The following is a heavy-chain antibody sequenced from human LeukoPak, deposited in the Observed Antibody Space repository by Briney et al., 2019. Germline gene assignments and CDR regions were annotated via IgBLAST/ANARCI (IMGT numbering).Heavy chain of an antibody. D-gene: IGHD2-21*01. CDR2: ISYDGSNQ. CDR3: ARSIVGSNFFCDY. CDR1: GFTFSSYA. J-gene: IGHJ4*02. Sequence: GGSLRLSCAASGFTFSSYAMHWVRQAPGKGLEWVALISYDGSNQYYADSVKGRFTISRDDSKNTLYLQMNSLRAEDTAVYYCARSIVGSNFFCDYWGQGTLVTVSS. V-gene: IGHV3-30*04.